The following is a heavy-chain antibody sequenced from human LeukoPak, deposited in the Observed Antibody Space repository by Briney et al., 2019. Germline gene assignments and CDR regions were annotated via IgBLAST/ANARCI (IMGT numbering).Heavy chain of an antibody. CDR3: ARRRGSGPLLDAFDI. CDR1: GYTLTELS. V-gene: IGHV1-24*01. CDR2: FDPEDGET. J-gene: IGHJ3*02. Sequence: ASVKVSCKVSGYTLTELSMHWVRQAPGKGLEWMGGFDPEDGETIYAQKFQGRVTMTEDTSTDTAYMELSSLRSDDTAVYYCARRRGSGPLLDAFDIWGQGTMVTVSS. D-gene: IGHD6-19*01.